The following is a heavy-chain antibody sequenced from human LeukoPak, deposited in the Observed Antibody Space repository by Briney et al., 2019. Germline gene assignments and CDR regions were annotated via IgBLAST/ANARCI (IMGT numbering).Heavy chain of an antibody. CDR1: GGSFSGYY. CDR2: INHSGST. Sequence: SETLSLTCAVHGGSFSGYYWSWIRQPPGKGLEWIGEINHSGSTNYNPSLKSRVTISVDTSKNQFSLKLSSVTAADTAVYYCARGRSFCSGGSCYSHWFDPWGQGTLVTVSS. V-gene: IGHV4-34*01. CDR3: ARGRSFCSGGSCYSHWFDP. J-gene: IGHJ5*02. D-gene: IGHD2-15*01.